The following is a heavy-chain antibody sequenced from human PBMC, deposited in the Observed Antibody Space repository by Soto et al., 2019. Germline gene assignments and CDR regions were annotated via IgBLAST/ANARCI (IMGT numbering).Heavy chain of an antibody. Sequence: QVQLQESGPGLVTPSDTLSLTGAVSGYSISSKNWWGWIRQSPGKGLDWSGYIYYSGSTHYNPSLTGRVAMSIDTSKNQFSLKLSSVTAVDTAVYYCARKVDGKNPFDYWGQGALVTVSS. CDR1: GYSISSKNW. CDR3: ARKVDGKNPFDY. J-gene: IGHJ4*02. V-gene: IGHV4-28*01. CDR2: IYYSGST.